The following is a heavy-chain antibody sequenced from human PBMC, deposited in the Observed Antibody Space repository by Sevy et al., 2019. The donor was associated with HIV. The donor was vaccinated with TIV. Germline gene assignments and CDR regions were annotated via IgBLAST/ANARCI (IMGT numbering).Heavy chain of an antibody. Sequence: ASVKVSCKASGYTFTGYYMHWVRQAPGQGLEWMGWINPNSGGKNYAQKSQGWVTMTRDTSISTAYMELSRLRSDDTAVYYCARDRVGVTTAYYYGMDVWGQGTTVTVSS. J-gene: IGHJ6*02. V-gene: IGHV1-2*04. CDR2: INPNSGGK. D-gene: IGHD4-4*01. CDR3: ARDRVGVTTAYYYGMDV. CDR1: GYTFTGYY.